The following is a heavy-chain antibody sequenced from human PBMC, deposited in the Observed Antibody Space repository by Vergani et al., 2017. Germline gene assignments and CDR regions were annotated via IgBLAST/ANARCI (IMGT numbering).Heavy chain of an antibody. CDR2: IYYSGRT. D-gene: IGHD6-19*01. CDR1: GGSISSSSYY. V-gene: IGHV4-39*01. Sequence: QLQLQESGPGLVKPSETLSLTCTVSGGSISSSSYYWGWIRQPPGKGLEWIGSIYYSGRTYYNPSLKSRVTISVDPSKNQFSLKLSSVTAADTAVYYCASTIAVAGTGWFDPWGQGTLVTVSS. CDR3: ASTIAVAGTGWFDP. J-gene: IGHJ5*02.